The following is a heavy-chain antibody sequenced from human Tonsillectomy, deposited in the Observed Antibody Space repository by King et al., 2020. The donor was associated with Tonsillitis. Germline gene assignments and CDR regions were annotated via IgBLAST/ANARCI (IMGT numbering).Heavy chain of an antibody. V-gene: IGHV3-7*01. CDR1: EFTFGGYW. D-gene: IGHD5-18*01. Sequence: VQLVESGGGLVQPGGSLRLSCAASEFTFGGYWMSWVRQAPGKGLEWVANIKQDASEKYYVDSVKGRFTISRDNAKNSLYLEMNSLRAEDSAVYYCVREKRIVGLQVWLTSYYFDYWGQGTLVTVSS. J-gene: IGHJ4*02. CDR2: IKQDASEK. CDR3: VREKRIVGLQVWLTSYYFDY.